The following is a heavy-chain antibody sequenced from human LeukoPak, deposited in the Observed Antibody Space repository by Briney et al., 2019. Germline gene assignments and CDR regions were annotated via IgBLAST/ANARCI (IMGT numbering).Heavy chain of an antibody. CDR1: GYTFTGYY. CDR2: INPNSGGT. Sequence: GASVKVSCKASGYTFTGYYMHWVRQAPGQGLEWMGWINPNSGGTNYAQKFQGRVTMTRDTSISTAYMELSRLRSDDTAVYYCARDPFAMTVVVSGMDVWGQGTTVTVSS. D-gene: IGHD3-22*01. V-gene: IGHV1-2*02. J-gene: IGHJ6*02. CDR3: ARDPFAMTVVVSGMDV.